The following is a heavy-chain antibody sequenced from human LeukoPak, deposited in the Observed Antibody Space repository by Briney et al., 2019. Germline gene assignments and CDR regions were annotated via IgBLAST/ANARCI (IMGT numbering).Heavy chain of an antibody. CDR2: VYHDGST. CDR3: ARDLGNWSLDY. Sequence: PSETLSLTCTVSGGSINSGPYYWAWIRQTPDQGLEWIGTVYHDGSTKYNPSLKSRVTIPVDTSKNQFSLKLSSVTAADTAVYYCARDLGNWSLDYWGQGTPVTVSS. D-gene: IGHD3-3*01. J-gene: IGHJ4*02. CDR1: GGSINSGPYY. V-gene: IGHV4-39*07.